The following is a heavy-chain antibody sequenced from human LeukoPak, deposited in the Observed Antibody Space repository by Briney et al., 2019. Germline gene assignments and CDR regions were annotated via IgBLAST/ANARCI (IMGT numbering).Heavy chain of an antibody. CDR3: ARGDDSSGYSPPIWFDP. D-gene: IGHD3-22*01. Sequence: PGGSLRLSWAASGFTFSSYSMNWVRQAPGKGLEWVSSIISSSSYIYYADSVKGRFTISRDNAKNSLYLQMNSLRAEDTAVYYCARGDDSSGYSPPIWFDPWGQGTLVTVSS. CDR1: GFTFSSYS. V-gene: IGHV3-21*01. CDR2: IISSSSYI. J-gene: IGHJ5*02.